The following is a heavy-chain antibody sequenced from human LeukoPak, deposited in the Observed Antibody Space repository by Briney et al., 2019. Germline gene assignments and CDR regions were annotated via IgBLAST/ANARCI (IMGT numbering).Heavy chain of an antibody. D-gene: IGHD3-22*01. CDR2: IRGSGGSR. Sequence: GGSLRLSCAASGFTFSSNAMSWVRQAPGKGLEWVSAIRGSGGSRYYADSVKGRFTISRDNSKNTLYRQMNNLRAEDTAVYYCARRRPGYYYDSSGSSAPDFDYWGQGTLVTVSS. J-gene: IGHJ4*02. V-gene: IGHV3-23*01. CDR1: GFTFSSNA. CDR3: ARRRPGYYYDSSGSSAPDFDY.